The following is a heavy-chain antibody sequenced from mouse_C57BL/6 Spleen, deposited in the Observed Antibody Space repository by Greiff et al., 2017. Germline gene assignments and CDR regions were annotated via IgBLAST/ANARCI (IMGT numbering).Heavy chain of an antibody. V-gene: IGHV1-55*01. J-gene: IGHJ2*01. CDR3: AREEITTTPDYFDY. D-gene: IGHD2-4*01. Sequence: QVQLQQPGAELVKPGASVKMSCKAFGYTFTSYWITWVKQRPGQGLEWIGDIYPGSGSTNYNEKFKSKATLTVDTSSSTAYMQLSSLTSEDSAVYYCAREEITTTPDYFDYWGQGTTLTVSS. CDR2: IYPGSGST. CDR1: GYTFTSYW.